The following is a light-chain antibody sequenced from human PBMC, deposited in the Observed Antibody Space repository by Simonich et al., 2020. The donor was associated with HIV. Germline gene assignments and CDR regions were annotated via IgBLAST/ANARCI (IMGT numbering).Light chain of an antibody. CDR1: QSVSSN. CDR2: GAS. CDR3: QQYNNWLICT. Sequence: EIVMTQSPATLSVSPGERATLSCGASQSVSSNLAWYQQTPGQAPRLLISGASTRATGIPARFSGSGSGTEFTLTISSMQSEDFAVYYCQQYNNWLICTFGPGTKVDIK. V-gene: IGKV3-15*01. J-gene: IGKJ3*01.